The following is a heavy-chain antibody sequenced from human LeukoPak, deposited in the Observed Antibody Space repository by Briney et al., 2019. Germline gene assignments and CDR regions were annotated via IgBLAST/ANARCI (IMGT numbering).Heavy chain of an antibody. Sequence: GGSLRLSCAASGFTFISYSLNWVGQAPGKGLEWVSSISRSSSYIHYTDSVKGRFTISRDNAKNSLSLQMNSLRAEDTAVYYCARDAVPRAGYYDSSGHSALDYWGLGTLVTVSS. CDR2: ISRSSSYI. CDR3: ARDAVPRAGYYDSSGHSALDY. CDR1: GFTFISYS. V-gene: IGHV3-21*01. J-gene: IGHJ4*02. D-gene: IGHD3-22*01.